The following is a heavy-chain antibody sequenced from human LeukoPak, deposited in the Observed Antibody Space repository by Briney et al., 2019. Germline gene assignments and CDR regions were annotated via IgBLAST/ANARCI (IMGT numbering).Heavy chain of an antibody. Sequence: GSLRLSCAASGFAFSSYWMSWVRQAPGKGLEWVSTLSGSGITTYYADSVKGRFTISRDNSKNTLYLQMNSLRAEDTAVYYCAKGIYSSGWSYFDYWGHGTLVTVSS. CDR2: LSGSGITT. CDR3: AKGIYSSGWSYFDY. D-gene: IGHD6-19*01. V-gene: IGHV3-23*01. J-gene: IGHJ4*01. CDR1: GFAFSSYW.